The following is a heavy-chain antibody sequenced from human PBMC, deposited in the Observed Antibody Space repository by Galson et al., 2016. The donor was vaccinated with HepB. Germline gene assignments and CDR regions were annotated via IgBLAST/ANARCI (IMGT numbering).Heavy chain of an antibody. D-gene: IGHD3-16*01. CDR1: GFTVSSNY. CDR3: ARGLGRGVYSYVLES. J-gene: IGHJ4*02. CDR2: IYDAGAT. Sequence: SLRLSCAVSGFTVSSNYMTWVRQAPGKGLEWVSVIYDAGATYYADSVKGRFTISRHNSKNTLYLQLNSLRAEDTAVYYCARGLGRGVYSYVLESWGQGTLVSVFS. V-gene: IGHV3-66*01.